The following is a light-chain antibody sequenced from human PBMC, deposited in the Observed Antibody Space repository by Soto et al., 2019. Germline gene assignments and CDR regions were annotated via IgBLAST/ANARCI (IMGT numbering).Light chain of an antibody. CDR3: QQYGSSPRT. CDR1: QSISSSY. V-gene: IGKV3-20*01. J-gene: IGKJ2*01. Sequence: EIVLTQSPGTLSLSPGEGTTLSCGASQSISSSYLAWYQQKPGQAPRLLIYGVSTRATGIPDRFSGSGSGTDFTLTISRLEPEDFAVYYCQQYGSSPRTFGQGTKLEIK. CDR2: GVS.